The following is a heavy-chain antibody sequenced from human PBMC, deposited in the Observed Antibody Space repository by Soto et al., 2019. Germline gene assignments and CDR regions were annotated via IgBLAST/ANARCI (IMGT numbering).Heavy chain of an antibody. D-gene: IGHD3-10*01. V-gene: IGHV4-39*02. CDR3: ARDGKGSYYYGSGSYYVDY. CDR2: IYYSGST. Sequence: PSETLSLTCIVSGGSISSSSYYWGWIRQPPGKGLEWIGSIYYSGSTYYNPSLKSRVTISVDTSKNQFSLKLSSVTAADTAVYYCARDGKGSYYYGSGSYYVDYWGQGTLVTVSS. J-gene: IGHJ4*02. CDR1: GGSISSSSYY.